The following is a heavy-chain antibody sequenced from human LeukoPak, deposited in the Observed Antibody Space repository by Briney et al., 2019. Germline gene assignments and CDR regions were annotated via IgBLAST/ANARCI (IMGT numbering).Heavy chain of an antibody. CDR1: GGSFSRYY. V-gene: IGHV4-34*01. CDR3: ARGALLWFGELSPRYWFDP. D-gene: IGHD3-10*01. Sequence: PSETLSLTCAVYGGSFSRYYWIWIREPPGKALEWVMEINHRGSTNYNSSLKSRVTISVDTSKHQFSLKLSSVTAADTAVYYCARGALLWFGELSPRYWFDPWGQGTLVTVSS. J-gene: IGHJ5*02. CDR2: INHRGST.